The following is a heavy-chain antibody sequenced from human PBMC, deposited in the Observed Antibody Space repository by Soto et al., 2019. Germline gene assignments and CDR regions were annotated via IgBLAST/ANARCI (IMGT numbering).Heavy chain of an antibody. CDR1: GVKSSSYS. V-gene: IGHV3-21*01. Sequence: GVSRRDAWLGSGVKSSSYSSIWARPAPEKRLEWVSSISSSSSYIYYADSVKGRFTISRDNAKNSLYLQMNSLRAEDTAVYYFVIIRFGDHPDLLSCPTRLFSDL. D-gene: IGHD3-10*01. J-gene: IGHJ2*01. CDR2: ISSSSSYI. CDR3: VIIRFGDHPDLLSCPTRLFSDL.